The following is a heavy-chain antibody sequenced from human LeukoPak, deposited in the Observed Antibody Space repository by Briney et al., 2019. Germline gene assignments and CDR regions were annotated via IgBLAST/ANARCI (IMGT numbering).Heavy chain of an antibody. CDR2: INHSGST. Sequence: PSETLSLTCAVYGGSSSGYYWSWIRQPPGKGLEWIGEINHSGSTNYNPSLKSRVTISVDTSKNQFSLKLSSVTAADTAVYYCARRRRSRQGFDPWGQGTLVTVSS. CDR3: ARRRRSRQGFDP. D-gene: IGHD2-15*01. J-gene: IGHJ5*02. CDR1: GGSSSGYY. V-gene: IGHV4-34*01.